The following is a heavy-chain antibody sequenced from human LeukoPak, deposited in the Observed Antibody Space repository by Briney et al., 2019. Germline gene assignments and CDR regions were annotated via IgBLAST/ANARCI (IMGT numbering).Heavy chain of an antibody. D-gene: IGHD2/OR15-2a*01. Sequence: PSETLSLTCAVYGGSFSGYYWSWIRQPPGKGLEWIGEINHSGSTNYNPSLKSRVTISVDTSKNQFSLKLSSVTAADTAVYYCAGSHPLKNLFVDYWGQGTLVTVSS. CDR1: GGSFSGYY. CDR2: INHSGST. V-gene: IGHV4-34*01. CDR3: AGSHPLKNLFVDY. J-gene: IGHJ4*02.